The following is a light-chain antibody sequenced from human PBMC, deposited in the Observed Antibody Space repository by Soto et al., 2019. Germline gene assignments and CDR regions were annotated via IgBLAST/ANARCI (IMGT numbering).Light chain of an antibody. CDR1: SSDVGSYNL. J-gene: IGLJ2*01. CDR2: EGS. Sequence: QSALTQPASVSGSPGQSITISCTGTSSDVGSYNLVSWYQQHPGKAPQLMIYEGSKRPSGVSNRFSGSKSGNTASLAISGLQAEDESDYYCCSYAGSSSHVVCGGGTKLTVL. CDR3: CSYAGSSSHVV. V-gene: IGLV2-23*01.